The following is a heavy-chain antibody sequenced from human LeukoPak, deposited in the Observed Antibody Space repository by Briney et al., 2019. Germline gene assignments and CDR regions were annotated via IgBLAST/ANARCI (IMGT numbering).Heavy chain of an antibody. CDR3: AREAFIVGGSFDY. V-gene: IGHV3-21*01. CDR2: ISSSSSYI. Sequence: SGSLTLSYRAAGFTCSSLSMSWVSQNPGKGLEWVSSISSSSSYIYYADSVKGRFTISRDNAKNSLYLQMNSLRAEDTAVYYCAREAFIVGGSFDYWGQGTLVTVSS. D-gene: IGHD1-26*01. CDR1: GFTCSSLS. J-gene: IGHJ4*02.